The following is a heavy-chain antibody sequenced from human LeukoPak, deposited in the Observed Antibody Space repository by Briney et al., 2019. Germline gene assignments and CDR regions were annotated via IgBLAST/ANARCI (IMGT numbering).Heavy chain of an antibody. CDR2: ISGSGSSI. J-gene: IGHJ4*02. V-gene: IGHV3-23*01. D-gene: IGHD3-16*02. Sequence: GGSLRLSCAASGFTFSDYYMSWIRQAPGKGLEWVTGISGSGSSIYYADSVKGRFTISRDNSKNTLYLQMNSLRAEDTAVYYCATLRLGDLSPIDYWGQGTLVTVSS. CDR1: GFTFSDYY. CDR3: ATLRLGDLSPIDY.